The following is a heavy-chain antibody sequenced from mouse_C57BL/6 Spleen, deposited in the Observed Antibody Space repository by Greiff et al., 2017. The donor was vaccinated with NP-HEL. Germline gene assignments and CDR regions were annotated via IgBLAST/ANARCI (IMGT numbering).Heavy chain of an antibody. CDR2: IRNKANGYTN. J-gene: IGHJ2*01. V-gene: IGHV7-3*01. CDR3: ARYTPYYSNFYYFDY. CDR1: GFTFTDYY. Sequence: DVHLVESGGGLVQPGGSLSLSCAASGFTFTDYYMSWVRQPPGKALEWLGFIRNKANGYTNEYSVSVKGRFSISRDNSESILYLQMNSLRAEDSATYSCARYTPYYSNFYYFDYWGQGTTLTVSS. D-gene: IGHD2-5*01.